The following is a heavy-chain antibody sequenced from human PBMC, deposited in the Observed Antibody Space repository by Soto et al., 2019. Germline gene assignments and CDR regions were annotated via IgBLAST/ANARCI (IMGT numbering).Heavy chain of an antibody. CDR3: ARVIQLWAPLDY. V-gene: IGHV3-48*02. Sequence: GGSLRLSCAASGFTFSSYSMNWVRQAPGKGLEWVSHISSSSTIYYADSVRGRFTISRDNAKNSLYLQMNSLRDEDTAVYYCARVIQLWAPLDYWGQGTLVTVSS. CDR2: ISSSSTI. D-gene: IGHD5-18*01. CDR1: GFTFSSYS. J-gene: IGHJ4*02.